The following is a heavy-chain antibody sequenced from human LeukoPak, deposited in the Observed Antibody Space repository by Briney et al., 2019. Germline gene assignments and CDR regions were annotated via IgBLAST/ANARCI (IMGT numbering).Heavy chain of an antibody. V-gene: IGHV3-66*01. Sequence: GGSLRLSCAVSGFTFSNYAMNWVRQAPGKGLAWVSVIYSGGSTYYADSVKGRFTISRDNSKNTLYLQMNSLRAEDTAVYYCARARGRLSPFDYWGQGTLVTVSS. CDR1: GFTFSNYA. CDR2: IYSGGST. J-gene: IGHJ4*02. CDR3: ARARGRLSPFDY. D-gene: IGHD3-10*01.